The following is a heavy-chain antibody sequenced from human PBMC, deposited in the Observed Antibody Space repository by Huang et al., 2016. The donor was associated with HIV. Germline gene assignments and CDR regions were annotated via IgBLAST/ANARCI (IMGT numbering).Heavy chain of an antibody. CDR2: IYSGGTT. D-gene: IGHD1-26*01. V-gene: IGHV3-53*01. CDR3: ARGGNTVGYFDN. CDR1: GFTVSGTY. Sequence: EVQLVESGGGLIQPGGSLRLSCAASGFTVSGTYMSWVRQAPRKGRVGVSVIYSGGTTYFADSVKGRFTFARDNSKNTVYLQMNSLRADDTAVYYCARGGNTVGYFDNWGQGTLVTVSS. J-gene: IGHJ4*02.